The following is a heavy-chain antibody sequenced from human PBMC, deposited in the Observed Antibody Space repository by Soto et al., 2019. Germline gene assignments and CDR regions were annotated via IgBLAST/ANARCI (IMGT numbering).Heavy chain of an antibody. V-gene: IGHV1-69*01. D-gene: IGHD3-10*01. CDR3: ARDRGSQNWYFGV. CDR2: IVPLLGTA. J-gene: IGHJ2*01. Sequence: QVQLVQSGAEVKKPGSSVKVSCKASGAIFSSYPFSWVRQAPGQGLEWMGGIVPLLGTADYAQKFQDRVTIAAEDSTSTVYMELSSLRSDDAAVYCCARDRGSQNWYFGVWGRGTLVSVSS. CDR1: GAIFSSYP.